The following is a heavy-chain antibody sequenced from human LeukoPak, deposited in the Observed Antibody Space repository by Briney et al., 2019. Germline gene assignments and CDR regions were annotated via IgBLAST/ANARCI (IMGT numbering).Heavy chain of an antibody. CDR2: IYYSGST. Sequence: PSETLSLTCTVSGGSISSSSYYWGWIRQPPGKGLEWIGSIYYSGSTYYNPSLKSRVTISVDTSKNQFSLKLSSVTAADTAVYSCARGRYRAIKWFDPWGQGTLVTVSS. J-gene: IGHJ5*02. CDR3: ARGRYRAIKWFDP. D-gene: IGHD1-26*01. V-gene: IGHV4-39*07. CDR1: GGSISSSSYY.